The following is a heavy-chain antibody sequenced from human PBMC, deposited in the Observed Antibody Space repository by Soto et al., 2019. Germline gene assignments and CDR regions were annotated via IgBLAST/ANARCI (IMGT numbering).Heavy chain of an antibody. J-gene: IGHJ6*02. CDR1: GFTFSSYG. Sequence: QVQLVESGGGVVQPGRSLGLSCAASGFTFSSYGMHWVRQAPGKGLEWVAVISYDGNNKYYADSVKGRFTISRDNSKNTLYLQMNSLRAEATAVYYCAKDEVLVVAVARDYYGMNVWGQGTTVTVSS. CDR2: ISYDGNNK. V-gene: IGHV3-30*18. D-gene: IGHD2-15*01. CDR3: AKDEVLVVAVARDYYGMNV.